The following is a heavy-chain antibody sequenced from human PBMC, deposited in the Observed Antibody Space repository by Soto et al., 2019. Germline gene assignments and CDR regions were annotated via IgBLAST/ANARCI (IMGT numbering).Heavy chain of an antibody. CDR1: GGTFSSYT. V-gene: IGHV1-69*02. Sequence: SVKVSCKASGGTFSSYTISWVRQAPGQGLEWMGRIIPILGIANYAQKFQGRVTITADKSTSTAYMELSSLRSEDTAVYYCARMDIVVVPAAMGPPHDYYYYMDVWGKGTTVTSP. D-gene: IGHD2-2*03. CDR2: IIPILGIA. CDR3: ARMDIVVVPAAMGPPHDYYYYMDV. J-gene: IGHJ6*03.